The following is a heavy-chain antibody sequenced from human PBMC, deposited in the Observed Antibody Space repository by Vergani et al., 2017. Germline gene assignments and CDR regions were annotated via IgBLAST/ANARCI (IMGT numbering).Heavy chain of an antibody. Sequence: QVQLQESGPGLVKPSETLSLTCAVSGYSISSGYYWGWIRQPPGKGLEWIGGISHSGSTYYNPSLKGRVTISRDTSKNQFSLKLSSVTAADTAVYYCARHRSTGALLKYWGQGTLVTVSS. CDR3: ARHRSTGALLKY. D-gene: IGHD1-26*01. CDR2: ISHSGST. CDR1: GYSISSGYY. V-gene: IGHV4-38-2*01. J-gene: IGHJ4*02.